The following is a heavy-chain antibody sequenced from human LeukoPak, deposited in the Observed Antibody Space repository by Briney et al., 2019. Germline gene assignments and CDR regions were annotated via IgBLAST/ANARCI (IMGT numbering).Heavy chain of an antibody. V-gene: IGHV1-46*01. D-gene: IGHD4-11*01. CDR1: GYTFTSYY. J-gene: IGHJ6*02. Sequence: ASVKVSCKASGYTFTSYYIHWVRQAPGQGLEWMGIINPRDGSTTYAQKFQGRVTVTRNTSISTAYMELSSLRSEDTAVYYCARDPAELTVSYYYGMDVWGQGTTVTVSS. CDR2: INPRDGST. CDR3: ARDPAELTVSYYYGMDV.